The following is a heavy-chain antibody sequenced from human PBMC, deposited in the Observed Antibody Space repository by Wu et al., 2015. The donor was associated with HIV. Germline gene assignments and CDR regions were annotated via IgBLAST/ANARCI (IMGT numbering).Heavy chain of an antibody. V-gene: IGHV1-2*02. J-gene: IGHJ4*02. Sequence: QVQLVQSGAEVKMPGASVKVSCKASGYTFTVYYIHWVRQAPGQGLEWLGWISPNSGDTNYAQKFQGRVTMTRDTSISTAYMELSRLRSDDTAVYYXARWLPSWNYYYPSYYFDYWAREPWSPSPQ. CDR3: ARWLPSWNYYYPSYYFDY. CDR1: GYTFTVYY. CDR2: ISPNSGDT. D-gene: IGHD3-10*01.